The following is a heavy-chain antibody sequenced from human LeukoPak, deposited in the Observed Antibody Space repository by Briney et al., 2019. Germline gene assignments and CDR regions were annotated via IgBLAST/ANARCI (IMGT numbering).Heavy chain of an antibody. CDR1: EFIFSSYG. Sequence: GRSLRLSCEASEFIFSSYGMHWVRQAPGKGLEWVAAIWDDGSEKYYGDSVRGRFTISRDNSKNTLYLQMDSLRAEDTAVYYGARDAAIHLNCFDLWGQGTLVTV. CDR2: IWDDGSEK. V-gene: IGHV3-33*01. CDR3: ARDAAIHLNCFDL. J-gene: IGHJ5*02. D-gene: IGHD6-25*01.